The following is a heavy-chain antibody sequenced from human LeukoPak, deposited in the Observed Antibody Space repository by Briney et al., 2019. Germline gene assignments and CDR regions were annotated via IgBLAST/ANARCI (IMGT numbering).Heavy chain of an antibody. CDR3: ATVYRQLFDP. Sequence: GGSLRLSCAASGFTLSSYEMNWVRQAPGKGLEWVSYISSSGSAIYYADSVKGRFTIPRDNAKNSLYLQMNSLRAEDTAVYYCATVYRQLFDPWGQGTLVTVSS. V-gene: IGHV3-48*03. CDR1: GFTLSSYE. D-gene: IGHD6-13*01. CDR2: ISSSGSAI. J-gene: IGHJ5*02.